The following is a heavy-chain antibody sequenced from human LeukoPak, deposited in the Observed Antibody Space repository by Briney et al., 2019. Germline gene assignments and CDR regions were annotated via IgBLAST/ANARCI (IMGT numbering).Heavy chain of an antibody. CDR1: GFTFSSHS. D-gene: IGHD3-10*01. Sequence: GGSLRLSCAASGFTFSSHSMNWVRQAPGKGLEWVSYITSSSSTIYYADSVKGRFTISRDNAKNSLYLQMNSLRAEDTAVYFCARGGVDYYGSGTYYLMYYFDYWGQGALVTVSS. J-gene: IGHJ4*02. CDR3: ARGGVDYYGSGTYYLMYYFDY. V-gene: IGHV3-48*01. CDR2: ITSSSSTI.